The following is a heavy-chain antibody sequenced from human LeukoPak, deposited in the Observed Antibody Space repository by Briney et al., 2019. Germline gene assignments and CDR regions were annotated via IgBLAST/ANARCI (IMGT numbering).Heavy chain of an antibody. V-gene: IGHV3-53*05. J-gene: IGHJ4*02. CDR1: GFTVSSNY. CDR3: AREGGSYHENDY. Sequence: GGSLRLSCAASGFTVSSNYMSWVRQAPGKGLEWVSVIYSGGSTYYADSVKGRFTISRDNSKNTLYPQMNSLRAEDTAVHYCAREGGSYHENDYWGQGTLVTVSS. CDR2: IYSGGST. D-gene: IGHD1-26*01.